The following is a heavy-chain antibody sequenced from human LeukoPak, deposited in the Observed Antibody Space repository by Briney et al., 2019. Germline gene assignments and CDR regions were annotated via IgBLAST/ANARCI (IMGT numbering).Heavy chain of an antibody. J-gene: IGHJ3*02. D-gene: IGHD5-12*01. Sequence: SETLSLTCPVSGYSISSGYYWGWIRQPPGKGLEWVGSIYYSGSTYYNPSLKSRVTIAVETSKNQFSLKLSSVTAADKAVYYCARSCRILDIVATIRARLGGNGFDIWGQGTMVTVSS. CDR2: IYYSGST. CDR1: GYSISSGYY. CDR3: ARSCRILDIVATIRARLGGNGFDI. V-gene: IGHV4-38-2*01.